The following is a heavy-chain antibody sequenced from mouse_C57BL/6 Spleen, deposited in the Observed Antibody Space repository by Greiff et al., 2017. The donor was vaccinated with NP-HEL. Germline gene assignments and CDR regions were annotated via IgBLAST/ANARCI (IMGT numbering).Heavy chain of an antibody. Sequence: VQLQESGAELVKPGASVKISCKASGYAFSSYWMNWVKQRPGKGLEWIGQIYPGDGDTNYNGKFKGKATLTADKSSSTAYMQLSSLTSEDSAVYFCEREGYSNYAGVAMDYWGQGTSVTVSS. CDR1: GYAFSSYW. J-gene: IGHJ4*01. CDR2: IYPGDGDT. D-gene: IGHD2-5*01. V-gene: IGHV1-80*01. CDR3: EREGYSNYAGVAMDY.